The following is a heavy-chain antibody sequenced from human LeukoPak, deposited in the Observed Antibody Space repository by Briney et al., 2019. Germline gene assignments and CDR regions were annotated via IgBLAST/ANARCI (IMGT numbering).Heavy chain of an antibody. Sequence: ASVKVSCKAAGYTFTDYYMHWVRQAPGQGLEWMGLINPNDGGTTYSKKFQGRVTMTRDTSTSTVYMELSSLRSEDTAVFYCARDANWNPPYYFDYWGQGTLVTVSS. CDR3: ARDANWNPPYYFDY. D-gene: IGHD1-20*01. CDR1: GYTFTDYY. J-gene: IGHJ4*02. CDR2: INPNDGGT. V-gene: IGHV1-46*01.